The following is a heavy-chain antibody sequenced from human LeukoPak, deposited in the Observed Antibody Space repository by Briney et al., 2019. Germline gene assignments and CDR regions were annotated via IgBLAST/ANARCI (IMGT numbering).Heavy chain of an antibody. J-gene: IGHJ4*02. D-gene: IGHD3-3*01. Sequence: PGGSLRLSCAASGFTFSSYGMHWVRQAPGKGLEWVAFIRYDGNDKYYADSVKGRFTISRDNSQSTLYLQMNSLRAEDTAVYYCAKVAGYYDFWSGYYTDYWGQGTLVTVSS. CDR1: GFTFSSYG. CDR3: AKVAGYYDFWSGYYTDY. V-gene: IGHV3-30*02. CDR2: IRYDGNDK.